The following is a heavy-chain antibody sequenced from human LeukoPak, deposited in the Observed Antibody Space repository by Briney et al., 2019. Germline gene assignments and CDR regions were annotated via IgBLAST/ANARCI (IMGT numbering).Heavy chain of an antibody. CDR2: ISAYNGNT. Sequence: GASVKVSCKASGYTFTSYGISWVRQAPGQGLEWMGWISAYNGNTNYAQKLQGRVTMTTDTSTSTAYMELRSLRSDDTAVYYCARGGNHYYDSSGQQDYWGQGTLVTVSS. V-gene: IGHV1-18*01. CDR3: ARGGNHYYDSSGQQDY. J-gene: IGHJ4*02. CDR1: GYTFTSYG. D-gene: IGHD3-22*01.